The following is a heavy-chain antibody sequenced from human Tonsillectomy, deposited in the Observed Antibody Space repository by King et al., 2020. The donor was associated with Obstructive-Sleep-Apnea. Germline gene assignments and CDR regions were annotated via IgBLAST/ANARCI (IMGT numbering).Heavy chain of an antibody. CDR3: AREYEVVVAARDYYYGMDV. CDR2: ISYDGSNK. V-gene: IGHV3-30-3*01. J-gene: IGHJ6*02. CDR1: GFTFSSYA. D-gene: IGHD2-15*01. Sequence: VQLVESGGGVVQPGRSLRLSCAASGFTFSSYAMHWVRQAPGKGLEWVAVISYDGSNKYYADSVKGRFTISRDNSKNTLYLQMNSLRAEDTAVYYCAREYEVVVAARDYYYGMDVWGQGTTVTVSS.